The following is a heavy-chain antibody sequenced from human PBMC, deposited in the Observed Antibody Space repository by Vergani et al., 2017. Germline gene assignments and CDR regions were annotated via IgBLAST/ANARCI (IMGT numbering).Heavy chain of an antibody. V-gene: IGHV3-33*01. D-gene: IGHD6-19*01. CDR2: IWYDGSNK. CDR1: GFTFSSYG. CDR3: ARDLGLIAVAGLFDY. Sequence: QVQLVESGGGVVQPGRSLRLSCAASGFTFSSYGMHWVRQAPGKGLEWVAVIWYDGSNKYYADSVKGRFTISRDNSKNTLYLQMNSLRAEDTAVYYCARDLGLIAVAGLFDYWGQGTLVNVSS. J-gene: IGHJ4*02.